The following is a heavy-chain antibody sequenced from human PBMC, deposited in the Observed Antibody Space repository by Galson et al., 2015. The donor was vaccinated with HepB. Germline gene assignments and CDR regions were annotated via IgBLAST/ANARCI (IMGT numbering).Heavy chain of an antibody. D-gene: IGHD3-3*01. CDR3: AKQHPNYDYWPCFDP. V-gene: IGHV3-30-3*02. CDR1: GFTFSSYA. CDR2: ISFDESNE. J-gene: IGHJ5*02. Sequence: SLRLSCAASGFTFSSYAMHWVRQAPGKGLEWVAVISFDESNELYADSVKGRFTISRDNSKNTLYLQMNSLSSEDTAMYHCAKQHPNYDYWPCFDPWGRGTLVTVSS.